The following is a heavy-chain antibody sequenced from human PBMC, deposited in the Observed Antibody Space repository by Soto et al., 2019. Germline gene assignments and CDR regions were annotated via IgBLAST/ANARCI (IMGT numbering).Heavy chain of an antibody. CDR3: GRDGSTGWYSYDYHGMDV. D-gene: IGHD5-18*01. CDR2: INLDGSEK. V-gene: IGHV3-7*05. CDR1: GFTFRTYW. J-gene: IGHJ6*02. Sequence: EVQLVESGGGLVQHGGALRLSCAASGFTFRTYWLSWVRQFPGKGVEWVANINLDGSEKNYADSVKARFTISSDNARNSLYLQRSSLRAEDTALYYCGRDGSTGWYSYDYHGMDVWGQGTTVTVSS.